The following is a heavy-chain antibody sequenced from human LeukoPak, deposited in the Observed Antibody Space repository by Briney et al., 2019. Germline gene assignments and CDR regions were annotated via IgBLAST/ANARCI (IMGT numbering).Heavy chain of an antibody. J-gene: IGHJ4*02. D-gene: IGHD4-23*01. Sequence: GASVKVSCNASGGTFSSYAISWVRQAPGQGLEWMGRIIPILGIANYAQKFQGRVTITADKSTSTAYMELSSLRSEDTAVYYCAGSESVVTPITTNYFDYWGQGTLVTVSS. V-gene: IGHV1-69*04. CDR2: IIPILGIA. CDR1: GGTFSSYA. CDR3: AGSESVVTPITTNYFDY.